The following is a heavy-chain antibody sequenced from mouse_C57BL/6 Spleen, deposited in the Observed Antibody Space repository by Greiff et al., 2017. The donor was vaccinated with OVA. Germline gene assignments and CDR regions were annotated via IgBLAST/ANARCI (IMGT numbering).Heavy chain of an antibody. CDR3: ARDGRDYAMDY. J-gene: IGHJ4*01. V-gene: IGHV5-17*01. CDR2: ISSGSSTI. CDR1: GFTFSDYG. Sequence: EVQVVESGGGLVKPGGSLKLSCAASGFTFSDYGMHWVRQAPEKGLEWVAYISSGSSTIYYADTVKGRFTISRDNAKNTLFLQMTSLRSEDTAMYYCARDGRDYAMDYWGQGTSVTVSS.